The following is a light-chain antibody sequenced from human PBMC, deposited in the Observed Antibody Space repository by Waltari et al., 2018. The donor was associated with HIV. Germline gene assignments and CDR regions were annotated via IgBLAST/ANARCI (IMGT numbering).Light chain of an antibody. V-gene: IGKV3-20*01. CDR1: QTIRDTF. Sequence: EIVLTQPPATLSLSPGERAILSCRASQTIRDTFLAWYQQRPGQAPTLLISGALTRATGIPDRFSGNGSGTEFTLTISRLEPADLAVYYCQQYGSPPRTFGQGTKVEIK. CDR2: GAL. J-gene: IGKJ1*01. CDR3: QQYGSPPRT.